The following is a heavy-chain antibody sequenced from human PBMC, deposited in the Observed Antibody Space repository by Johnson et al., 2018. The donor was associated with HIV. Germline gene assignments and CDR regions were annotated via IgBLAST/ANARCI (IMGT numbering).Heavy chain of an antibody. CDR3: VRRMVVGYVAFDI. D-gene: IGHD2-21*01. V-gene: IGHV3-11*04. Sequence: QVQLVESGGGLVKAGGSLRLSCAASGFTFSDHYMTWIRQAPGKGLECISSISSSGRTKYYADSVKGRFTISRNNVQNSMLLQMNSLRCDDTAVYFCVRRMVVGYVAFDIWGQGTMVSVTS. J-gene: IGHJ3*02. CDR1: GFTFSDHY. CDR2: ISSSGRTK.